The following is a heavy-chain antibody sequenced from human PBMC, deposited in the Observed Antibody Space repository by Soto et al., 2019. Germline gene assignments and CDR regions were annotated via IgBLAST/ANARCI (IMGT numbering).Heavy chain of an antibody. CDR2: IYYSGST. V-gene: IGHV4-61*01. D-gene: IGHD3-10*01. Sequence: SETLSLTCTVSGGSVSSGNYYWSWIRQPPGKGLEWIGYIYYSGSTNYNPSLKSRVTISVDTSKNQFSLKLSSVTAADTAVYYCARDHYGDNFDYWGQGTLVTVS. CDR1: GGSVSSGNYY. J-gene: IGHJ4*02. CDR3: ARDHYGDNFDY.